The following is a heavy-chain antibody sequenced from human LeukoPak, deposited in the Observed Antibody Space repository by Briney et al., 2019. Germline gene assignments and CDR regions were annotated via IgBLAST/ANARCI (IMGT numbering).Heavy chain of an antibody. V-gene: IGHV1-69*05. D-gene: IGHD6-13*01. J-gene: IGHJ4*02. Sequence: SVEVSCKASGGTFSSYAISWVRQAPGQGLEWMGGIIPIFGTANYAQKFQGRVTITTDESTSTAYMELSSLRSEDTAVYYCAGRPRTAAGLYYFDYWGQGTLVTVSS. CDR2: IIPIFGTA. CDR3: AGRPRTAAGLYYFDY. CDR1: GGTFSSYA.